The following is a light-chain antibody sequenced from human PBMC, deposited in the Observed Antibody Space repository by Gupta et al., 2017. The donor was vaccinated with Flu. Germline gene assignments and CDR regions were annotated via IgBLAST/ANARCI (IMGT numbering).Light chain of an antibody. Sequence: SLGERATINCKSSQSVLYSSNNKNYLAWYQQKPGRPPKLLIYWASTRESGVPDRFSGSGSGTDFTLTISSLQAEDVAVYYCHQEDSTPVTFGQGTKLDIK. J-gene: IGKJ2*01. CDR1: QSVLYSSNNKNY. CDR2: WAS. V-gene: IGKV4-1*01. CDR3: HQEDSTPVT.